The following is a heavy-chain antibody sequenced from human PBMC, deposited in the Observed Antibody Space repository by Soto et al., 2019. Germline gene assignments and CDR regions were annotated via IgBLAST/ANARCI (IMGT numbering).Heavy chain of an antibody. CDR1: GYTFTTYD. V-gene: IGHV1-8*01. J-gene: IGHJ4*02. CDR3: ARRKERSGPHYFDY. Sequence: QVQLVQSGAEVKEPGASVKVSCKASGYTFTTYDIYWMRQATGQGLEWMGWMNPYTGNTGYAQKFQGRVTVTRNTSISTVYMEMSGLSLDATALYYCARRKERSGPHYFDYWGQGSQVTVSS. D-gene: IGHD6-25*01. CDR2: MNPYTGNT.